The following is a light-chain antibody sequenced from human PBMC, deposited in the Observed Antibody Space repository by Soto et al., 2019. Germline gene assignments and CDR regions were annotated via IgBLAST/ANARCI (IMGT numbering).Light chain of an antibody. V-gene: IGLV1-51*01. Sequence: QSVLTQPPSVSAAPGQKVTISCSGSSSNIGGNSVSWYQQLPGTAPKLLIYDDDNRPSGIPDRFSGSKSSTSATLGITGFQTGDEADYYCGSWDSSLSADVFATGTKVTVL. CDR1: SSNIGGNS. CDR3: GSWDSSLSADV. J-gene: IGLJ1*01. CDR2: DDD.